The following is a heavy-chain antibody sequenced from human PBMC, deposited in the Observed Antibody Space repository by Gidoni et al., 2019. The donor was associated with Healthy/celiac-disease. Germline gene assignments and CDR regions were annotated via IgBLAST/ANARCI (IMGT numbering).Heavy chain of an antibody. Sequence: SYGMHWVRQAPGKGLEWVAVIWYDGSNKYYADSVKGRFTISRDNSKNTLYLQMNSLRAEDTAVYYCAKTGDYYYYGMDVWGQGTTVTVSS. J-gene: IGHJ6*02. CDR2: IWYDGSNK. D-gene: IGHD7-27*01. CDR1: SYG. V-gene: IGHV3-33*06. CDR3: AKTGDYYYYGMDV.